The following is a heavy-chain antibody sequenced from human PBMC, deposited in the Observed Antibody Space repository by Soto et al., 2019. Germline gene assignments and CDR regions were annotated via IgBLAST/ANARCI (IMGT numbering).Heavy chain of an antibody. CDR2: INNDGSDP. Sequence: GGSLRLSCAASGFTFSSYWMHWVRQAPGKGLVWVSRINNDGSDPIYADSVKGRFTISRDNAKNTVYLQMNSLRAEDTAVYYCARGYPNYSNFAYWGQGSLVTVSS. J-gene: IGHJ4*02. CDR3: ARGYPNYSNFAY. D-gene: IGHD2-21*01. V-gene: IGHV3-74*01. CDR1: GFTFSSYW.